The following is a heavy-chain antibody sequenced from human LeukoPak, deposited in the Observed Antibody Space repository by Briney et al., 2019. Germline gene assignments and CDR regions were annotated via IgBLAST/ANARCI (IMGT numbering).Heavy chain of an antibody. CDR1: GYTFTSYD. Sequence: ASVKVSCKASGYTFTSYDINWVRQATGQGLEWMGWMNPNSGNTGYAQKFQGRVTMTRDTSISTAYMELSRLRSDDTAVYYCARETHPVIRWPYAFDIWGQGTMVTVSS. J-gene: IGHJ3*02. V-gene: IGHV1-8*01. CDR2: MNPNSGNT. D-gene: IGHD4-23*01. CDR3: ARETHPVIRWPYAFDI.